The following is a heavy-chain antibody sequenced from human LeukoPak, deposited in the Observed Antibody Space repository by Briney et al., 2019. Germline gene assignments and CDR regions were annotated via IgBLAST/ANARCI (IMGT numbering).Heavy chain of an antibody. J-gene: IGHJ4*02. Sequence: GGSLRLSCAASGFTFSSYSMNWVRQAPGKGLEWVSSISSSSSYIYYADSVKGRFTISRDNAKNSLYLQMNSLRAEDTAVYYCASYDSSGYYAPRDYWGQGTLVTVSS. CDR2: ISSSSSYI. CDR1: GFTFSSYS. V-gene: IGHV3-21*01. D-gene: IGHD3-22*01. CDR3: ASYDSSGYYAPRDY.